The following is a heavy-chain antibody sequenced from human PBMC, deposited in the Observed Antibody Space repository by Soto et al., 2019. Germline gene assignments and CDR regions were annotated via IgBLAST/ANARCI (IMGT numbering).Heavy chain of an antibody. CDR1: GGTFSSYA. CDR3: ARVTTYLSREYYFDY. J-gene: IGHJ4*02. CDR2: IIPIFGTA. Sequence: GASVKVSCKASGGTFSSYAISWVRQAPGQGLEWMGGIIPIFGTANYAQKFQGRVTITADESTSTAYMELSSLRSENTAVYYCARVTTYLSREYYFDYWGQGTLVTVGS. D-gene: IGHD4-17*01. V-gene: IGHV1-69*13.